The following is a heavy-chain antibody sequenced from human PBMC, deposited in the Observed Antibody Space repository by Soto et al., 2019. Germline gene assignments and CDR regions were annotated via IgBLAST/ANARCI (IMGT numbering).Heavy chain of an antibody. CDR1: GGSISPYF. Sequence: PSETLSLTCTVSGGSISPYFWSWIRQPPGKGLEWIGYIFYSGSTNYNPSLTSRVTISVDRSKNQFSLKLSSVTAADTAVYYCARVPDRWGQGTLVTVSS. D-gene: IGHD2-2*01. V-gene: IGHV4-59*12. J-gene: IGHJ5*02. CDR3: ARVPDR. CDR2: IFYSGST.